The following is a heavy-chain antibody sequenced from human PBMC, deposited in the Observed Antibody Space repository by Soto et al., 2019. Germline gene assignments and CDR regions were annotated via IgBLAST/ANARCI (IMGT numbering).Heavy chain of an antibody. D-gene: IGHD1-1*01. CDR2: IYYSGT. CDR3: ARAPTIVGYYFDY. CDR1: GGSISSYY. J-gene: IGHJ4*02. Sequence: PSETLSLTCSVSGGSISSYYWSWIRQPPGKGLEWIAYIYYSGTSYNPSLKSRVSISLDTSKNQFSLKLSSVTAADTAVYYCARAPTIVGYYFDYWGQGPLLTVSS. V-gene: IGHV4-59*01.